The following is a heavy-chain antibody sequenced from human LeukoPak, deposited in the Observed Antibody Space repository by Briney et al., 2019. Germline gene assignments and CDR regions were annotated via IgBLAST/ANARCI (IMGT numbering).Heavy chain of an antibody. V-gene: IGHV4-59*08. CDR1: GGSISSYY. CDR2: IYHSGTT. Sequence: SETLSLTCTVSGGSISSYYWSWIRQPPGKGLEWIGYIYHSGTTNYNPSLKSRVTISVDTSKNQFSLKLSSVTAADTAVYYCARPIAAAGNWFDPWGQGTPVTVSS. J-gene: IGHJ5*02. D-gene: IGHD6-13*01. CDR3: ARPIAAAGNWFDP.